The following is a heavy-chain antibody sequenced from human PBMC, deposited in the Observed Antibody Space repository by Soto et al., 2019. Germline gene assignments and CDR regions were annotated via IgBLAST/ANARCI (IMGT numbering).Heavy chain of an antibody. V-gene: IGHV4-31*03. CDR3: ARVLMYNWNSVAYFDY. CDR2: IYYSGST. Sequence: SETLSLTCTVSGGSISSGGYYWSWIRQHPGKGLEWIGYIYYSGSTYYNPSLRSRVTISVDTSKNQFSLKLSSVTAADTAVYYCARVLMYNWNSVAYFDYWGQGTLVTVSS. J-gene: IGHJ4*02. D-gene: IGHD1-7*01. CDR1: GGSISSGGYY.